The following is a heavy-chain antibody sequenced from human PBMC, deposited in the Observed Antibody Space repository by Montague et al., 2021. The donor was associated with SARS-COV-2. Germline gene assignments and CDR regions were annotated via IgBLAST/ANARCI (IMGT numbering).Heavy chain of an antibody. J-gene: IGHJ4*02. V-gene: IGHV4-59*08. CDR1: GGSISPDY. D-gene: IGHD3-16*01. CDR2: VYYRGNT. CDR3: ARHYDHSSRVDS. Sequence: SETLSLTCTVSGGSISPDYWTWIRQPPGKGLEWIGFVYYRGNTYYNPSLRGRVTISVDTSSNHFSLTLSSVTAADTAIYYCARHYDHSSRVDSWGQGILVTVSS.